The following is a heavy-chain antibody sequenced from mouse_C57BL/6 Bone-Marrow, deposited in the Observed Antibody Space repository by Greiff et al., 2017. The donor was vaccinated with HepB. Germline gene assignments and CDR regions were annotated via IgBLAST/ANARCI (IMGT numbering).Heavy chain of an antibody. J-gene: IGHJ3*01. V-gene: IGHV5-6*02. CDR3: ASPYDCPFAY. Sequence: DVKLVESGGDLVKPGGSLKLACAASGFTFSSYGMSWVRQTPDKRLEWVATISSGGSYTYYPDSVKGRFTISRDNAKNTLYLQMSSLKSEDTAMYYCASPYDCPFAYWGQGTLVTVSA. CDR1: GFTFSSYG. D-gene: IGHD2-4*01. CDR2: ISSGGSYT.